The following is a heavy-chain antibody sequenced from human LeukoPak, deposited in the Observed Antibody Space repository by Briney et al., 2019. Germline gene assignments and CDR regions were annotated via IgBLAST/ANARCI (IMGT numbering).Heavy chain of an antibody. CDR1: GGSISSYY. J-gene: IGHJ4*02. D-gene: IGHD3-9*01. Sequence: PSETLSLTCTVSGGSISSYYWSWIRQPAGKGLEWIGRIYTSGSTNYNPSLKSRVTMSVDTSKNQFSLKLSSVTAADTAVYYCARDPGDTDWYNFDFWGQGILVTVSS. CDR3: ARDPGDTDWYNFDF. CDR2: IYTSGST. V-gene: IGHV4-4*07.